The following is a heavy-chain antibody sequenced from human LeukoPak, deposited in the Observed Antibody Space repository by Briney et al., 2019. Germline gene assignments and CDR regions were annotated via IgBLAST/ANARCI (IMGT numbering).Heavy chain of an antibody. Sequence: SETLSLTCTVSGDSISSYYGSWLRQPAGKGLEGVGRIYSSGSNNYNPSLKSRVTMSVDTSKNQFSLKLSSVTAADTAVYYCARDLRQSYYGNYYYYMDVWGKGTTVTVSS. D-gene: IGHD1-26*01. CDR3: ARDLRQSYYGNYYYYMDV. J-gene: IGHJ6*03. CDR2: IYSSGSN. V-gene: IGHV4-4*07. CDR1: GDSISSYY.